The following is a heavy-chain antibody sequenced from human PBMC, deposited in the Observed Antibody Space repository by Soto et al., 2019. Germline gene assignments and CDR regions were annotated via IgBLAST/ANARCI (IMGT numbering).Heavy chain of an antibody. J-gene: IGHJ6*02. D-gene: IGHD3-22*01. CDR3: ERGGYYDSSGSRNYHYYGMNV. CDR1: GYRFTSYG. V-gene: IGHV1-18*01. Sequence: QAQLVQSGPEVKKPGASVKFSCKASGYRFTSYGISWVRQAPGQGLEWLGWISAYDDNTKYAQTLQGRVSMSTDTSTNTAYMELRSLRSDDTAMYYCERGGYYDSSGSRNYHYYGMNVWGQGTTVTVSS. CDR2: ISAYDDNT.